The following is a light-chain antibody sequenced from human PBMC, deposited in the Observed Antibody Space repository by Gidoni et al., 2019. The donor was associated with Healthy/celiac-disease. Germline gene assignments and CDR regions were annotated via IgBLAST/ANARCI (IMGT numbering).Light chain of an antibody. CDR2: QDS. Sequence: SYELTQPPSVSVSPGQTDSITCSGDKVGDKYACWYQQKPGQSPVLVIYQDSKRPSGIPERFSGSNSGNTATLTISGTQAMDEADYYCQAWDSSTAVVFGGGTKLTVL. CDR3: QAWDSSTAVV. J-gene: IGLJ2*01. V-gene: IGLV3-1*01. CDR1: KVGDKY.